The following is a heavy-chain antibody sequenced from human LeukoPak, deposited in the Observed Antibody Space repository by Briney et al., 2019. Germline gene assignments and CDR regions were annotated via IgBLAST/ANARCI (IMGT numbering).Heavy chain of an antibody. V-gene: IGHV1-69*13. CDR1: GYTFTSYG. Sequence: SVKVSCKASGYTFTSYGISWVRQAPGQGLEWMGGIIPIFGPANYAQKFQGRVTITADESTSTAYMELSSLRSEDTAVYYCARALGYCTNGLCYGGSLPPNFDYWGQGILVTVSS. CDR3: ARALGYCTNGLCYGGSLPPNFDY. D-gene: IGHD2-8*01. CDR2: IIPIFGPA. J-gene: IGHJ4*02.